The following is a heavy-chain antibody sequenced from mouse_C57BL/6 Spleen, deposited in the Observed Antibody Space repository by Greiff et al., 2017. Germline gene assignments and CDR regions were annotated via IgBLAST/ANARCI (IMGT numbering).Heavy chain of an antibody. CDR2: IDPANGNT. CDR1: GFNIKNTY. D-gene: IGHD2-4*01. CDR3: ARSDYARYFDV. J-gene: IGHJ1*03. V-gene: IGHV14-3*01. Sequence: EVQLQQSVAELVRPGASVKLSCTASGFNIKNTYMPWVKQRPEQGLAWIGRIDPANGNTKYAPKFPGKATLTADTSSNTAYLQLSSLTSEDTAIYYCARSDYARYFDVWGTGTTVTVSS.